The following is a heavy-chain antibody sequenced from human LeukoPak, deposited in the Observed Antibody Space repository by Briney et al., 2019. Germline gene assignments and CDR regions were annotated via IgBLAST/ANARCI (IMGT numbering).Heavy chain of an antibody. CDR2: IYYSGST. CDR1: GGSISSISSNNYH. Sequence: SETLSLTCIVSGGSISSISSNNYHWGWIRQPPGKGLEWIGSIYYSGSTYYNPSLKSRVTISVDASKNQFSLKLSSVTAADTALYYCAREMGVVTAHGIDVWGQGTTVTVSS. J-gene: IGHJ6*02. CDR3: AREMGVVTAHGIDV. D-gene: IGHD4-23*01. V-gene: IGHV4-39*02.